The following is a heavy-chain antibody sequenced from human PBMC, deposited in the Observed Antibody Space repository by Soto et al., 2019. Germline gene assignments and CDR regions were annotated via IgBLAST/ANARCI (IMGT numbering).Heavy chain of an antibody. CDR3: ARGDREDILVVVGARPGEYGIDI. CDR1: GFTFRNYA. Sequence: QVQLVESGGGVVQPGGCLRLSCAASGFTFRNYAMHWVRQAPGKGLECLAVMAYDVSNAFYRDSVKGRFTISRDKSKNTLYLHTQSLRSEETGVYSCARGDREDILVVVGARPGEYGIDIWGQGTTVTVSS. CDR2: MAYDVSNA. D-gene: IGHD2-15*01. V-gene: IGHV3-30-3*01. J-gene: IGHJ6*02.